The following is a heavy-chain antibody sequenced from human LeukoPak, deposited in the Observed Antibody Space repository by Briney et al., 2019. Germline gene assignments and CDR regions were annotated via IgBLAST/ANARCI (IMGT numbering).Heavy chain of an antibody. CDR3: TRVLLPAAFGAFDI. J-gene: IGHJ3*02. CDR2: ISTTGTT. Sequence: KPSETLSLTCTVSGGSISRNFWSWIRQPAGKGLEYIGRISTTGTTNYNPSLTGRVTMSSDTSTHQFSLVVSSVNAAGTALYYCTRVLLPAAFGAFDIWGQGTTVTVSS. D-gene: IGHD2-2*01. V-gene: IGHV4-4*07. CDR1: GGSISRNF.